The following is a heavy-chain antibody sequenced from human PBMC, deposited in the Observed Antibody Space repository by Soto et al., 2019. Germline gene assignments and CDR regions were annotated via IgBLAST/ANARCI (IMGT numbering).Heavy chain of an antibody. D-gene: IGHD4-17*01. CDR2: ISGSGGST. CDR1: GFTFSSYA. J-gene: IGHJ6*02. CDR3: AKEGSTVTRYYYYYGMDV. V-gene: IGHV3-23*01. Sequence: GGSLRLSCAASGFTFSSYAMSWVRQAPGKGLEWVSAISGSGGSTYYADSVKGRFTISRDNSKNTLYLQMNSLRAEDTAVYYCAKEGSTVTRYYYYYGMDVWGQGTTVTVSS.